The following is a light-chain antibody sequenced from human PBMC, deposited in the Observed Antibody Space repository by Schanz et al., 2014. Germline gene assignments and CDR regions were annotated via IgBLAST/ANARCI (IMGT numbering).Light chain of an antibody. V-gene: IGKV3-20*01. CDR1: QSVSSSY. J-gene: IGKJ4*01. Sequence: EIVLTQSPGTLSLSPGERATLSCRASQSVSSSYLAWYQQKPGQAPRLLIYGASTRATGIPARFSGSGSGTEFTLTISSLQSEDFATYYCQQSYITPLTFGGGTKVEIK. CDR2: GAS. CDR3: QQSYITPLT.